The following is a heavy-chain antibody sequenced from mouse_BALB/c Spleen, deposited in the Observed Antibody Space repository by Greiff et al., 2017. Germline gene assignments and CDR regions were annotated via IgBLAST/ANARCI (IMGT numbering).Heavy chain of an antibody. CDR1: GYTFTDHA. Sequence: QVQLQQSDAGLVKPGASVKISCKASGYTFTDHAIHWVQQKPEQGLEWIGYISPGNGDIKYNEKFKGKATLTADKSSSTAYMQLKSLTSEDSAVYFCKRASDGGGGAWFAYWGQGTPVTVSA. CDR2: ISPGNGDI. J-gene: IGHJ3*01. V-gene: IGHV1S53*02. CDR3: KRASDGGGGAWFAY.